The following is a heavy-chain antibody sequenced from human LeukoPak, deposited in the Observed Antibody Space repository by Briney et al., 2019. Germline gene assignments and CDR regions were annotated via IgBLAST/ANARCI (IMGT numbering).Heavy chain of an antibody. CDR3: SAAAYY. CDR2: IYTGGRT. J-gene: IGHJ4*02. Sequence: PGGSLRLSCAASGFTLSSNYMSWVRQAPGKGLEWVSVIYTGGRTYYADSVKGRFTISRDNSKNTLFLQMNNLRAQDTAVYYCSAAAYYWGQGTLVTVSS. V-gene: IGHV3-53*01. CDR1: GFTLSSNY. D-gene: IGHD6-13*01.